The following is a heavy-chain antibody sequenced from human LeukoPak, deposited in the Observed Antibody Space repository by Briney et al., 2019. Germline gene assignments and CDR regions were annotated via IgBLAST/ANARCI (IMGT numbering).Heavy chain of an antibody. CDR1: GFTFSSYA. J-gene: IGHJ4*02. Sequence: GGSLRLSCAASGFTFSSYAKSWVRQAPGKGLEWVSAISGSGGSTYYADSVKGRFTISRDNSKNSLYLQMNSLRAEDTAVYYCARAGDDFWSGSHFDYWGQGTLVTVSS. V-gene: IGHV3-23*01. D-gene: IGHD3-3*01. CDR3: ARAGDDFWSGSHFDY. CDR2: ISGSGGST.